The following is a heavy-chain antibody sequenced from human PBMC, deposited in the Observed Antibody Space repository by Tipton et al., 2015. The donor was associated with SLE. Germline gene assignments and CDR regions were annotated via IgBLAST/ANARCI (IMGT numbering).Heavy chain of an antibody. CDR1: GASVSSFC. CDR2: VCNSVST. J-gene: IGHJ4*02. D-gene: IGHD3-16*01. CDR3: ARGPPRLVWYYFDY. Sequence: TLSLTCTVSGASVSSFCWNWIRQSPGKGLEWIACVCNSVSTNYDPSLKSQVTMSVDTSKNQFSLKLSSVTAADTAVYYCARGPPRLVWYYFDYWGQGTLVTVSS. V-gene: IGHV4-59*02.